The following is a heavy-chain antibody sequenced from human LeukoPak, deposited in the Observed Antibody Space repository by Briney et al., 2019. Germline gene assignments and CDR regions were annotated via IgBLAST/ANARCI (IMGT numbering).Heavy chain of an antibody. CDR1: GYTLTELS. V-gene: IGHV1-24*01. CDR2: FDPEDGET. CDR3: ATDNSYYDSSDYYFGSWDY. J-gene: IGHJ4*02. Sequence: ASVKVSCKVSGYTLTELSMHWVRQAPGKGLEWMGGFDPEDGETIYAQKFQGRVTMTEDTSTDTAYMELSSLRSEDTAVYYCATDNSYYDSSDYYFGSWDYWGQGTLVTVSS. D-gene: IGHD3-22*01.